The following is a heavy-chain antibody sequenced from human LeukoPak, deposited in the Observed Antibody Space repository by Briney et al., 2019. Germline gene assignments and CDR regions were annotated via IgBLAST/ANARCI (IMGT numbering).Heavy chain of an antibody. CDR2: ISSTSNYI. V-gene: IGHV3-21*01. CDR1: GFTFSSYY. D-gene: IGHD1-26*01. CDR3: AIDYGRPGGIDY. J-gene: IGHJ4*02. Sequence: GGSLRLSCAASGFTFSSYYMNWVRQAPGKGLEWVSCISSTSNYIYYADSLKGRFTISRDNAKNSPYLQMNSLRAEDTAVYYCAIDYGRPGGIDYWGQGTLVTVSS.